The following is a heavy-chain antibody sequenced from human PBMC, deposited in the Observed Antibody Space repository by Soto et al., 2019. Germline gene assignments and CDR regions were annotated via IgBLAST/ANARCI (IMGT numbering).Heavy chain of an antibody. CDR3: AKDGEGSTWETLRYFDY. Sequence: ASVKVSCKASGYTFSDYGISWMRQAPGQGLEWMGWISANNGNTNYAQKLQGRVTMTTDTYTGTAYMELRSLRSDDTAVYYWAKDGEGSTWETLRYFDYWGQGTLVTVSS. V-gene: IGHV1-18*01. CDR2: ISANNGNT. D-gene: IGHD1-26*01. CDR1: GYTFSDYG. J-gene: IGHJ4*02.